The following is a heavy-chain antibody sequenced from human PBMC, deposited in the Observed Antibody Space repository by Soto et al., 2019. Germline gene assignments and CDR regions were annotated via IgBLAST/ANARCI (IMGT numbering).Heavy chain of an antibody. CDR1: GYNFNTYD. D-gene: IGHD1-20*01. CDR2: MSPSSGNT. J-gene: IGHJ4*02. CDR3: ARGITQGYDY. Sequence: QVRLVQSGAEVEKPGASVKVSCQASGYNFNTYDINWVRQATGQGLEWMGWMSPSSGNTNYAQKFQGRVTMTRDTSVSTAYMELNSLTSDDTAVYYCARGITQGYDYWGQGTPVPVSS. V-gene: IGHV1-8*02.